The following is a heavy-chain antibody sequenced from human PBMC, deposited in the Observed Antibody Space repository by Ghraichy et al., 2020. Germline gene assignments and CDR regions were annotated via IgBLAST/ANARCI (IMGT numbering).Heavy chain of an antibody. J-gene: IGHJ3*02. D-gene: IGHD1-26*01. Sequence: ASVKVSCKVSGYTLTELSMHWVRQAPGKGLEWMGGFDPEDGETIYAQKFQGRVTMTEDTSTDTAYMELSSLRSEDTAVYYCATWGWELRELFDDAFDIWGQGTMVTVSS. CDR2: FDPEDGET. CDR3: ATWGWELRELFDDAFDI. CDR1: GYTLTELS. V-gene: IGHV1-24*01.